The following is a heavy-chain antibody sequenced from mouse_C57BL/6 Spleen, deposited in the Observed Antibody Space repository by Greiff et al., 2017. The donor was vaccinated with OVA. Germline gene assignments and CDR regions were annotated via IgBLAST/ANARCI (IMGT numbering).Heavy chain of an antibody. J-gene: IGHJ4*01. CDR1: GYSFTDYN. CDR3: ARCYLYCNCAMDY. V-gene: IGHV1-39*01. Sequence: VQLQQSGPELVKPGASVKISCKASGYSFTDYNMNWVKQSNGKSLEWIGVINPNYGTTSYNQKFKGKATLTVDKSSSTAYMQLNILTSEDSAFYYCARCYLYCNCAMDYWGQGTSVTVSS. CDR2: INPNYGTT. D-gene: IGHD1-1*01.